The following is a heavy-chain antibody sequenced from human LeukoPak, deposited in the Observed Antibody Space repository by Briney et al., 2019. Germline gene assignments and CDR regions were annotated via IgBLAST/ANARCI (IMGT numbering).Heavy chain of an antibody. D-gene: IGHD3-10*01. Sequence: PGGSLRLSCAASGFTVSSNYMSWVRQAPGKGLEWVSVIYSGGSTYYADSVKGRFTISRDNSKNTLYLQMNSLRAEDTAVYYCASNVLLWFGSVDYYYGMDVWGQGTTVTVSS. J-gene: IGHJ6*02. CDR2: IYSGGST. CDR1: GFTVSSNY. V-gene: IGHV3-66*01. CDR3: ASNVLLWFGSVDYYYGMDV.